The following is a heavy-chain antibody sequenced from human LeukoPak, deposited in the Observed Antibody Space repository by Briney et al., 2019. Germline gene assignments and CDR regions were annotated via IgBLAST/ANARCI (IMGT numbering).Heavy chain of an antibody. V-gene: IGHV3-21*04. CDR2: ISSSSSYI. Sequence: GGSLRLSCAASGFTFSDYWMNWVRQAPGKGLEWVASISSSSSYIYYADSVKGRFTISRDNAKTSLYLQMNSLRAEDMALYYCAKDFNWNPTGAFDYWGQGTLVTVSS. CDR1: GFTFSDYW. J-gene: IGHJ4*02. CDR3: AKDFNWNPTGAFDY. D-gene: IGHD1-20*01.